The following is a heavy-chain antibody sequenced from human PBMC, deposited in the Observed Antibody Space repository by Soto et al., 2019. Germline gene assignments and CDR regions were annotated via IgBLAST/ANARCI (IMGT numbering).Heavy chain of an antibody. Sequence: SETLSLTCTVSGGSISSGDYYWSWIRQAPGKGLEWIGYIYYSGSTYYNPSLKSRVTISVDTSKNQFSLKLSSVTAADTAVYYCARGVGDYVWGSYRYPRGDDAFDIWGQGTMVT. V-gene: IGHV4-30-4*01. D-gene: IGHD3-16*02. CDR1: GGSISSGDYY. CDR2: IYYSGST. CDR3: ARGVGDYVWGSYRYPRGDDAFDI. J-gene: IGHJ3*02.